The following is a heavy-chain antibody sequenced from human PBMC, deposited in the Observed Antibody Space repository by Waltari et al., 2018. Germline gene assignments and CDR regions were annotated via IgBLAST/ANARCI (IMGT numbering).Heavy chain of an antibody. V-gene: IGHV3-9*01. CDR2: ISGNSGSI. D-gene: IGHD3-9*01. Sequence: EVQLVESGGGLVQPGRSLRLSCAASGFTFDDYAMHWVRQAPGKGLVWVSGISGNSGSIGYADAVKGRFTISRDNAKNSLYLQMNSLRAEDTALYYCAKATAYDILTGYPFDYWGQGTLVTVSS. CDR1: GFTFDDYA. J-gene: IGHJ4*02. CDR3: AKATAYDILTGYPFDY.